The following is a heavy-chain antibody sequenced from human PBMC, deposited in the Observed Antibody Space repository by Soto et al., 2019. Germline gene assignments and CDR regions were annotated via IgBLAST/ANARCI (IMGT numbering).Heavy chain of an antibody. CDR1: GFSFSSYG. D-gene: IGHD1-26*01. CDR2: IWYDGSNK. V-gene: IGHV3-33*03. CDR3: ARAQYTGSYFDACDV. J-gene: IGHJ3*01. Sequence: GGSLILSCAASGFSFSSYGMHWVRQAPGKGLDWVAVIWYDGSNKYYAESVKGRFTISRDNSKNTLYVQMNRLTVEDTAVYYCARAQYTGSYFDACDVWGQGTMVTVSS.